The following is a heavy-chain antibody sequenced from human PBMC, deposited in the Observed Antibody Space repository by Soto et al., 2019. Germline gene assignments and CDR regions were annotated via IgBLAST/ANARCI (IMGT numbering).Heavy chain of an antibody. CDR2: INGDGSTT. J-gene: IGHJ4*02. V-gene: IGHV3-74*01. CDR1: GFAFSSYW. Sequence: EVHLVESGGGSVQPGGSLKLSCAGSGFAFSSYWIHWVRQVPGKGLVWVSRINGDGSTTSYADSVRGRFTISRDNAKETLYLQMNSLRAEDTALYYCARVGQGRYYFDYWGQVTLVTVSS. CDR3: ARVGQGRYYFDY.